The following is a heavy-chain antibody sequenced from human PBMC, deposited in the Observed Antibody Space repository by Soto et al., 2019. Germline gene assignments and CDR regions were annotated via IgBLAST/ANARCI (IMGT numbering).Heavy chain of an antibody. CDR3: ARDMPYAAGSLAGCDY. J-gene: IGHJ4*02. CDR2: IYHSGTT. CDR1: GDSITCSY. Sequence: SETLSLTCTVSGDSITCSYWSWIRQPPGKTLEWIGYIYHSGTTTYNPSLKSRGSISVDTSKNQFSLRLTSVIAADTAVYYCARDMPYAAGSLAGCDYWGQGILVTLSS. V-gene: IGHV4-59*01. D-gene: IGHD1-26*01.